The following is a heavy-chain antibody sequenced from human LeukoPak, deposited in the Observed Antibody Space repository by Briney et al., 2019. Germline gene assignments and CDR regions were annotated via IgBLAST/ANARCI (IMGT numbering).Heavy chain of an antibody. CDR2: INPNSGGT. CDR1: GYTFTGYY. CDR3: AFPYYYDSSGYGY. V-gene: IGHV1-2*02. Sequence: ASVKVSCKASGYTFTGYYMHWVRQAPGQGLEWMGWINPNSGGTNYAQKFQGRVTMTRDTSIRTAYMELSRLRSDDTAVYYCAFPYYYDSSGYGYWGQGTLVTVSS. J-gene: IGHJ4*02. D-gene: IGHD3-22*01.